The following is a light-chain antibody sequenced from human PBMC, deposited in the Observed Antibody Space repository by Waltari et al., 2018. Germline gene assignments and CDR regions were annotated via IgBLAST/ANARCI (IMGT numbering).Light chain of an antibody. J-gene: IGKJ1*01. Sequence: EIVMTQSPATLSLSPGERAALSCRASQTVSSSLAWYQQKPGQAPRLLIYGASPTATGIPSRFGGSGSGTEFTLTISSLQSEDFAVYYCQQYNNWPLTFGQGTKVEIK. V-gene: IGKV3-15*01. CDR1: QTVSSS. CDR2: GAS. CDR3: QQYNNWPLT.